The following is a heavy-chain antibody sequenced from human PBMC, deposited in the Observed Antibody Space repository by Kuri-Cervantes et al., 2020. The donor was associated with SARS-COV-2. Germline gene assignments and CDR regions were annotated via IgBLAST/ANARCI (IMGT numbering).Heavy chain of an antibody. CDR1: GFTFSSYS. V-gene: IGHV3-30*03. Sequence: GGSLRLSCAASGFTFSSYSMNWVRQAPGKGLEWVAVISYDGSNKYYADSVKGRFTISRDNSKNTLYLQMNSLRAEDTAVYYCARDQDDYSNYHAFDIWGQGKMVTVSS. CDR2: ISYDGSNK. J-gene: IGHJ3*02. D-gene: IGHD4-11*01. CDR3: ARDQDDYSNYHAFDI.